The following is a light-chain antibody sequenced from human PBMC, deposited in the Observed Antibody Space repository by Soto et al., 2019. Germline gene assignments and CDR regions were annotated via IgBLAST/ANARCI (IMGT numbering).Light chain of an antibody. V-gene: IGKV2-28*01. CDR1: QSLLHTNGYNY. CDR2: LGS. Sequence: DIVMTQSPLSLPVTPGEPASISCSSSQSLLHTNGYNYLDWYLQKPGQSPQLLIYLGSNRASGVLDRFSGSGSGTDFTLKITKVEAEDVGVYYCMQALQTPLTFGPGTKVNIK. J-gene: IGKJ3*01. CDR3: MQALQTPLT.